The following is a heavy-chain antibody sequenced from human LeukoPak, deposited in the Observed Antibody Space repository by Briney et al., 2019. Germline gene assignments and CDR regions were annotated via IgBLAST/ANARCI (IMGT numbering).Heavy chain of an antibody. CDR2: ISTDGRTT. D-gene: IGHD3-3*01. V-gene: IGHV3-74*01. J-gene: IGHJ4*02. Sequence: PGGSLRLSCAASGFTFSDRWMNWVRQAPGKGLVWVSHISTDGRTTNYADSVKGRFTISRDNAMNTLYLQMNNLRVEDTAVYYCAVGWSGYGAWGQGTLVTVSS. CDR1: GFTFSDRW. CDR3: AVGWSGYGA.